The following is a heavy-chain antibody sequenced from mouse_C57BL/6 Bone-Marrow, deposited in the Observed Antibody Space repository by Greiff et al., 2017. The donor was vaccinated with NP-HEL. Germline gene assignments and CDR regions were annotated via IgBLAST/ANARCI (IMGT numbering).Heavy chain of an antibody. J-gene: IGHJ3*01. CDR1: GYTFTDYY. V-gene: IGHV1-26*01. CDR3: ARPIYYGNYEGVWFAY. CDR2: INPNNGGT. Sequence: VQLQQSGPELVKPGASVKISCKASGYTFTDYYMNWVKQSHGKSLEWIGDINPNNGGTSYNQKFKGKATLTVDKSSSTAYMELRSLTSEDSAVYYCARPIYYGNYEGVWFAYWGQGTLVTVSA. D-gene: IGHD2-1*01.